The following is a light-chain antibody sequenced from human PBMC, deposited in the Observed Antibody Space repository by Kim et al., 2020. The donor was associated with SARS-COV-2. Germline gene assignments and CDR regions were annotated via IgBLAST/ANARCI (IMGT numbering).Light chain of an antibody. CDR2: GAS. CDR1: QSVSSN. V-gene: IGKV3-15*01. Sequence: EVVMTQSPATLSVSLGERVTLSCRASQSVSSNLAWYQHTPGQAPRFLIYGASTRATGIPARFTGSGSGTEFTLTISSLQSEDFAVYYCQQYNNWPRTCGQGTKVDIK. CDR3: QQYNNWPRT. J-gene: IGKJ1*01.